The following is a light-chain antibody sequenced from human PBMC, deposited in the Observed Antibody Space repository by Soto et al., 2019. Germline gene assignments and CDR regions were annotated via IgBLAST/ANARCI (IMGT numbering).Light chain of an antibody. CDR3: QQSYSTLVT. CDR2: AAS. CDR1: QSISSY. Sequence: DIQMTQSPSSLSASVGDRVTITCPASQSISSYLNWYQQKPGKAPKLLIYAASSLQSGVPSRFSGSGSGTDFTLTISSLQPEDFATYYCQQSYSTLVTFGQGPKVDIK. V-gene: IGKV1-39*01. J-gene: IGKJ2*01.